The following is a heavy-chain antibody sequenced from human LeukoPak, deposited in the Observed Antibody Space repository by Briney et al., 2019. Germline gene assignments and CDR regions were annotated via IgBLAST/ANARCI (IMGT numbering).Heavy chain of an antibody. Sequence: SETLSLTCAVYGGSFSGYYWSWIRQPPGKGLEWIGEINHSGSTNYNPSLKSRVTISVDTSKNQFSLKLSSETAADTAVYYCARGTAWIQLWFSSNYFDYWGQGTLVTVSS. V-gene: IGHV4-34*01. CDR2: INHSGST. CDR3: ARGTAWIQLWFSSNYFDY. CDR1: GGSFSGYY. J-gene: IGHJ4*02. D-gene: IGHD5-18*01.